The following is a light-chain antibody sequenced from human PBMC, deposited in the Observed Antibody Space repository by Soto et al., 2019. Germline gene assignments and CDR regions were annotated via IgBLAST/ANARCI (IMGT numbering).Light chain of an antibody. CDR2: EVS. V-gene: IGLV2-8*01. Sequence: QSALTQPPSASGSPGQSVTISCTGTSSDVGAYSYVSWYQQHPGKAPKLMLYEVSKRPSGVPDRFSGSQSGNTASLTVSGLQAEDEADYYCSSSAGSNSFVVFGGGTKLTVL. J-gene: IGLJ2*01. CDR3: SSSAGSNSFVV. CDR1: SSDVGAYSY.